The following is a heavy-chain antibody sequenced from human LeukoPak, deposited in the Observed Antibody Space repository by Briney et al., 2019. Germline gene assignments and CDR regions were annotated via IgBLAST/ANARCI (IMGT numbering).Heavy chain of an antibody. V-gene: IGHV3-11*04. Sequence: TGGPLRLSCAASGFTFSDYYMSWIRQAPGKGLEWVSYISSSGSTIYYADSVKGRFTISRDNAKNSLYLQMNSLRAEDTAVYYCARVRIPTVTTGVHYFDYWGQGTLVTVSS. J-gene: IGHJ4*02. CDR2: ISSSGSTI. D-gene: IGHD4-17*01. CDR3: ARVRIPTVTTGVHYFDY. CDR1: GFTFSDYY.